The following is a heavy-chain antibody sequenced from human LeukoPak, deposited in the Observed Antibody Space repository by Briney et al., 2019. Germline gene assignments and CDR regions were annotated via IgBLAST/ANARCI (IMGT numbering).Heavy chain of an antibody. V-gene: IGHV4-34*01. CDR2: IYESGST. Sequence: PSETLSLTCAVYGESLNSYYWSWIRQRPGKGLEWIGEIYESGSTEYNPSLKSRVTISMVPSKQQFSLSLTSVTAADTAVYYCAGGAWATRLGSWGLGTPVIVSS. J-gene: IGHJ4*02. D-gene: IGHD2-15*01. CDR3: AGGAWATRLGS. CDR1: GESLNSYY.